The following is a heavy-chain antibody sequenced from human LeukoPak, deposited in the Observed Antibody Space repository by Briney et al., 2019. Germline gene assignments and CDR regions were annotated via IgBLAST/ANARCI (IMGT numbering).Heavy chain of an antibody. CDR3: ARDTISFVVVPAANDAFDI. CDR1: GGTFSSYA. J-gene: IGHJ3*02. D-gene: IGHD2-2*01. CDR2: ISAYNGNT. V-gene: IGHV1-18*01. Sequence: ASVKVSCKASGGTFSSYAISWVRQAPGQGLEWMGWISAYNGNTNYAQKLQGRVTMTTDTSTSTAYMELRSLRSDDTAVYYCARDTISFVVVPAANDAFDIWGQGTMVTVSS.